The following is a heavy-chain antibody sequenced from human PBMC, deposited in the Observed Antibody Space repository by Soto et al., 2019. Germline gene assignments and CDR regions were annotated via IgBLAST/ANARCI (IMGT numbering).Heavy chain of an antibody. J-gene: IGHJ5*02. V-gene: IGHV4-4*02. CDR1: GGSISSSNW. CDR2: IYHSGST. D-gene: IGHD6-19*01. Sequence: SSETLSLTCAVSGGSISSSNWWSWVRQPPGKGLEWIGEIYHSGSTNYNPSLKSRVTISVDKSKNQFSLKLSSVTAADTAVYYCARDYYSSGLRGLDPWGQGTLVTVSS. CDR3: ARDYYSSGLRGLDP.